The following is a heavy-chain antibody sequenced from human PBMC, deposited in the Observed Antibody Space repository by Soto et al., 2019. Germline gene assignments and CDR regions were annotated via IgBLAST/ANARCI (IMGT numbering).Heavy chain of an antibody. V-gene: IGHV3-64D*08. J-gene: IGHJ6*02. Sequence: EVQLVESGGGLVQPRGSLRLSCSASGFTLSGRSMHWVRQAPGKGLEYVSGVSPDGNNEYYTDSVKGRFTISRDNSKNTLHLHMRSLRPEDTAVFYCARGFYGLDVWGQGTTVTVSS. CDR3: ARGFYGLDV. CDR2: VSPDGNNE. CDR1: GFTLSGRS.